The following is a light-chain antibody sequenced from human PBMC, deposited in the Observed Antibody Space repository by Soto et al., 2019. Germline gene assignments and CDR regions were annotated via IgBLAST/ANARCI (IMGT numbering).Light chain of an antibody. CDR3: QHYNSYSEA. CDR2: KAS. V-gene: IGKV1-5*03. J-gene: IGKJ1*01. CDR1: QSISSW. Sequence: DIQMTQSPSTLSASVVDRVTITCRASQSISSWLAWYQQKSGKAPKLLIYKASSLESGVPSRFSGSGSGTEFTLTISSLQPDDFATYYCQHYNSYSEAFGQGTKVDI.